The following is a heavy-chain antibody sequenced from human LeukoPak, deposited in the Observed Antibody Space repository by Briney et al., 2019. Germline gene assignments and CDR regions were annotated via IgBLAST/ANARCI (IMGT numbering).Heavy chain of an antibody. V-gene: IGHV1-69*05. CDR1: GGTFSSYA. CDR3: ARGKITIFGVVIDYYYYYMDV. D-gene: IGHD3-3*01. CDR2: IIPIFGTA. Sequence: SVKVSCKASGGTFSSYAISWVRQAPGQGLEWMRGIIPIFGTANYAQKFQGRVTITTDESTSTAYMELSSLRSEDTAVYYCARGKITIFGVVIDYYYYYMDVWGKGTTVTVSS. J-gene: IGHJ6*03.